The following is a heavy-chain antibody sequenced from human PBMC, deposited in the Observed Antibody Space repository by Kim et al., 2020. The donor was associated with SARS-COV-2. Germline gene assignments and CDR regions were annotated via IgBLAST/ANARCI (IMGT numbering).Heavy chain of an antibody. CDR1: GCTFSSYA. CDR2: ISYDGSNK. CDR3: ARSNRGSYYYGMDV. D-gene: IGHD5-12*01. Sequence: GGSLRLSCAASGCTFSSYAMHWVRQAPGKGLELVAVISYDGSNKYYADSVKGRFTISRDNSNNTLYLQMNSLRAEDTAVYYCARSNRGSYYYGMDVWGQGTTVTVSS. V-gene: IGHV3-30*04. J-gene: IGHJ6*02.